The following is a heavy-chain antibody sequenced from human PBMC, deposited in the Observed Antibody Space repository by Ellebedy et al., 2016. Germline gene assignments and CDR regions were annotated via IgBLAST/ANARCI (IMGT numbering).Heavy chain of an antibody. CDR3: ARQTVRGVIIHYYYGMDV. CDR1: GFTFSSYA. CDR2: ISGSGGPT. Sequence: GESLKISXAASGFTFSSYAMSWVRQAPGKGLEWVAAISGSGGPTYYADSVKGRFTISRDNAKNTLYLQMNSLRAEDTAVYYCARQTVRGVIIHYYYGMDVWGQGTTVTVSS. V-gene: IGHV3-23*01. J-gene: IGHJ6*02. D-gene: IGHD3-10*01.